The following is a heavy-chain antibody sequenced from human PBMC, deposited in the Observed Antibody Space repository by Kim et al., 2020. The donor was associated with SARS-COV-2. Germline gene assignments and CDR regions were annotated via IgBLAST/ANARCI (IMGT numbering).Heavy chain of an antibody. V-gene: IGHV3-30-3*01. Sequence: GGSLRLSCAASGFTFSNYAIYWVRQAPGKGLEWVALISHDGSNKDYADSVKGRFSISRDNSRSTLDLRMNSLRAEDTAVYYCARDAGPEYFDYWGLGTLVTVSS. CDR2: ISHDGSNK. D-gene: IGHD3-10*01. J-gene: IGHJ4*01. CDR3: ARDAGPEYFDY. CDR1: GFTFSNYA.